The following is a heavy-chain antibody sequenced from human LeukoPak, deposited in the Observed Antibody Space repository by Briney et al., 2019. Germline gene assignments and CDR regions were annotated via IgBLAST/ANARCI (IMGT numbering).Heavy chain of an antibody. D-gene: IGHD6-13*01. CDR2: IRSKAYGGTT. Sequence: GGPLRLSWTASGFTFGDYAMSWFRQAPGKGWVGVVYIRSKAYGGTTEYAASVKVRFTISRDDSKSIAYLQMNSLKTEDKAAYYCTRDGYSSSWYYPYYYYYGIDVWGQGITVTVSS. CDR1: GFTFGDYA. V-gene: IGHV3-49*03. J-gene: IGHJ6*01. CDR3: TRDGYSSSWYYPYYYYYGIDV.